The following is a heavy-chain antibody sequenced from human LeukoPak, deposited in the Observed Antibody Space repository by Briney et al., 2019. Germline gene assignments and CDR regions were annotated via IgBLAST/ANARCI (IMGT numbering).Heavy chain of an antibody. CDR1: GFTFSSHG. CDR2: IWYDGSNK. Sequence: PGRSLRLSCAASGFTFSSHGMHWVRQAPGKGLEWVAVIWYDGSNKYYADSVKGRFTISRDNSKNTLYLQMNSLRAEDTAVYYCAKDKGLAAAGPDFDYWGQGTLVTVSS. J-gene: IGHJ4*02. V-gene: IGHV3-33*06. D-gene: IGHD6-13*01. CDR3: AKDKGLAAAGPDFDY.